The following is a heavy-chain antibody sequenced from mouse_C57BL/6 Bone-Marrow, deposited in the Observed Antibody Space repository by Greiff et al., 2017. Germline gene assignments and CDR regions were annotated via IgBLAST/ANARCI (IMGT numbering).Heavy chain of an antibody. CDR3: TAWRVPYWYCEV. Sequence: VQLQQSGAELVRPGASVKLSCPASGFNIKDYYMHWVKQRPEQGLEWIGRIDPEDGDTEYAPKFPGKATMTAATSSNTAYLQLSNLPYADPAVHYGTAWRVPYWYCEVWGTGTTVTVSS. CDR2: IDPEDGDT. CDR1: GFNIKDYY. V-gene: IGHV14-1*01. J-gene: IGHJ1*03.